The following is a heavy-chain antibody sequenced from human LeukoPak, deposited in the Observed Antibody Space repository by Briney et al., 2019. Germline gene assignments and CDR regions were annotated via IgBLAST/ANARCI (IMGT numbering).Heavy chain of an antibody. CDR1: GGSFSGYY. CDR3: ARHVYYYDSSGYYYYYYYMDV. Sequence: PSETLSLTCAVYGGSFSGYYWGWIRQPPGKGLEWIGSIYYSGSTYYNPSLKSRVTISVDTSKNQFSLKLSSVTAADTAVYYCARHVYYYDSSGYYYYYYYMDVWGKGTTVTISS. D-gene: IGHD3-22*01. V-gene: IGHV4-39*01. J-gene: IGHJ6*03. CDR2: IYYSGST.